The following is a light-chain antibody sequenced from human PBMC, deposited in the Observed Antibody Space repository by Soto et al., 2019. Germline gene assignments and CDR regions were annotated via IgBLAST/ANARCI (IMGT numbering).Light chain of an antibody. CDR2: EVY. V-gene: IGLV2-8*01. Sequence: QSALTQPPSASGSPGQSVTISCTGTSSDFGAYNYVSWYQQHPGKAPKLMIYEVYKRPSGVPDRFSGSKSGNTASLTVSGLQADDEADYYCSSYAGSNNPYVFGTGTKVTVL. CDR3: SSYAGSNNPYV. J-gene: IGLJ1*01. CDR1: SSDFGAYNY.